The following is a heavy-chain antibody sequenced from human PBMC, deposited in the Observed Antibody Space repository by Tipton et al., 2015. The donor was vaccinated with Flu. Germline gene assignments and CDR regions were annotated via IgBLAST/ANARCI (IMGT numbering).Heavy chain of an antibody. V-gene: IGHV1-18*01. Sequence: QLVQSGGEVKKPGASVKVSCKTSGYTFNTYGISWVRQAPGQGLEWMGWISPYTDNRNYAQRFQGRVTMTTDISTSTAFMELRSLTSDDTAVYYCARDMPQGIVVIPPAKRFDYWGQGTLVTVSS. CDR1: GYTFNTYG. CDR3: ARDMPQGIVVIPPAKRFDY. J-gene: IGHJ4*02. CDR2: ISPYTDNR. D-gene: IGHD2-2*01.